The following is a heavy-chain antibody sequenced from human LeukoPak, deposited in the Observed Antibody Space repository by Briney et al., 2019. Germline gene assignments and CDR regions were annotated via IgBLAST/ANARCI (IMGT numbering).Heavy chain of an antibody. Sequence: GGSLRLSCAASGFTFSSYSMNWVRQAPGKGLEWVSYISSSSSTIYYADSVKGRFTISRDNAKNSLYLQMNSLRAEDTAVYYCARDPNGDYIGSFDIWGQGTMVTVSS. CDR3: ARDPNGDYIGSFDI. CDR1: GFTFSSYS. D-gene: IGHD4-17*01. V-gene: IGHV3-48*04. J-gene: IGHJ3*02. CDR2: ISSSSSTI.